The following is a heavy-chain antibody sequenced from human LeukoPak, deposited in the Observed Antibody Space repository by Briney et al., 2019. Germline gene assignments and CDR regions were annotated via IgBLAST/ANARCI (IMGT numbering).Heavy chain of an antibody. D-gene: IGHD4-17*01. Sequence: GGSLRLSCAASGFTFSSYWTHWVRQAPGKGLVWVSRINSDGSSTSYADSVKGRFTISRDNAKNTLYLQMNSLRAEDTAVYSCAKDLDHDYDDYGLDYWGQGTLVTVSS. CDR1: GFTFSSYW. J-gene: IGHJ4*02. CDR3: AKDLDHDYDDYGLDY. CDR2: INSDGSST. V-gene: IGHV3-74*01.